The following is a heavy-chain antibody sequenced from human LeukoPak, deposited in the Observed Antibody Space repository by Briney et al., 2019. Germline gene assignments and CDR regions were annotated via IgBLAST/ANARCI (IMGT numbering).Heavy chain of an antibody. CDR3: AREYGGNIDY. V-gene: IGHV3-30-3*01. Sequence: GRSLRLSCAASGFTFSSYAMHWVRQAPGKGLEWVAVISYDGSNKYYADSVKGRFTISRDNSKNTLYLQMNSLRAEDTAVYYCAREYGGNIDYWGQGTLVTVSS. CDR2: ISYDGSNK. J-gene: IGHJ4*02. CDR1: GFTFSSYA. D-gene: IGHD4-23*01.